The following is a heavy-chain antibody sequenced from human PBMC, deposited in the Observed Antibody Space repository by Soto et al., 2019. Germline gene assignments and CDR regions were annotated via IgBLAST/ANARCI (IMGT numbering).Heavy chain of an antibody. D-gene: IGHD1-1*01. V-gene: IGHV1-3*01. CDR3: VRDETFAWNDDLDF. Sequence: QVLLVQSGAEVTKPGASVKVSCKASGYTFTRYAMHWVRQAPGQGLEWMGWINARNGNTKYSQKFQDRVTITRDTSASTAYMELSSLRSEDTAIYYCVRDETFAWNDDLDFWGQGTLVTVSS. CDR1: GYTFTRYA. CDR2: INARNGNT. J-gene: IGHJ4*02.